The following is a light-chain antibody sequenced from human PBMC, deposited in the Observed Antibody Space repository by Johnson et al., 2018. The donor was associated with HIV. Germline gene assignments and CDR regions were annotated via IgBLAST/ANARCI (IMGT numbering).Light chain of an antibody. CDR2: RNN. CDR3: AAWDDSLNAPYV. V-gene: IGLV1-44*01. J-gene: IGLJ1*01. CDR1: SSNIGSNT. Sequence: QSVLTQPPSASGTPGQRVTISCSGSSSNIGSNTVNWYQQLPGTAPKLLIYRNNQRPSGVPDRFSGSKSGTSASLAISGLQAEDEADYYCAAWDDSLNAPYVLGTGTKVTVL.